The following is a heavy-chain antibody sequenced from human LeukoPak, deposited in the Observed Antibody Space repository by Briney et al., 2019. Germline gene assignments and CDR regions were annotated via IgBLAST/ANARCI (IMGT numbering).Heavy chain of an antibody. V-gene: IGHV4-4*07. Sequence: SETVSLTCSVSGGFISNYYWSWIRRPAGKGLEWIGRMSTSGKTNYNPSLKSRVTMSVDTSNNQLFLNLSSVTAADTAVYYCARDSRYYDYWSGYLDYWGQGTLVTVSS. J-gene: IGHJ4*02. CDR2: MSTSGKT. CDR1: GGFISNYY. CDR3: ARDSRYYDYWSGYLDY. D-gene: IGHD3-3*01.